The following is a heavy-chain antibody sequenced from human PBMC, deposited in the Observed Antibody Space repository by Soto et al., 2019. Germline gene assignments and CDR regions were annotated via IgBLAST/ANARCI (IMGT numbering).Heavy chain of an antibody. D-gene: IGHD1-20*01. Sequence: QPGGSLRLSCAASGFTVSSNYMSWVRQAPGKGLEWVSVIYSGGSTHYADSVKGRFTISRDNSKNTLYLQMNSLRAEDTAVYYCARDWATRISGNYYYGMDVWGQGTTVTVSS. J-gene: IGHJ6*02. CDR3: ARDWATRISGNYYYGMDV. CDR1: GFTVSSNY. CDR2: IYSGGST. V-gene: IGHV3-66*01.